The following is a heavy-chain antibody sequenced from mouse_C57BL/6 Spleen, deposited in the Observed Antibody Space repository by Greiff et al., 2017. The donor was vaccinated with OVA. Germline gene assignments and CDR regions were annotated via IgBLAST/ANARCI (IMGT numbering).Heavy chain of an antibody. Sequence: EVKLMESGEGLVKPGGSLKLSCAASGFTFSSYAMSWVRQTPEKRLEWVAYISSGGDYIYYADTVKGRFTISRDNARNTLYLQMSSLKSEDTAMYYCTRGGDEVFDYWGQGTTLTVSS. V-gene: IGHV5-9-1*02. CDR3: TRGGDEVFDY. CDR1: GFTFSSYA. J-gene: IGHJ2*01. D-gene: IGHD3-3*01. CDR2: ISSGGDYI.